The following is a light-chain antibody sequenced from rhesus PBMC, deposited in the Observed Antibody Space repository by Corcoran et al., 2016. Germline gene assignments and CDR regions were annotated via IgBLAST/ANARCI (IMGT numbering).Light chain of an antibody. J-gene: IGKJ1*01. V-gene: IGKV2-72*01. Sequence: DIVMTQTPLSLPITPGEPASISCRSSQSLLQSNGNTYLHWFLQKPGRSPQLLIYGGSNRASGVPDRFRGSGSTTDFTLQISKVEAEDAGVYYCVQATTFPRTFGQGTKVEIK. CDR2: GGS. CDR1: QSLLQSNGNTY. CDR3: VQATTFPRT.